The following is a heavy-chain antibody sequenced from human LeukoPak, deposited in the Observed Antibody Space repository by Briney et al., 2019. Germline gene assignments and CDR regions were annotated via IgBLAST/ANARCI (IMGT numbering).Heavy chain of an antibody. CDR1: GGSFSGYY. V-gene: IGHV4-34*01. CDR3: ASEQRAYYYYYMDV. D-gene: IGHD6-13*01. CDR2: INHSGST. Sequence: SETLSLTCAVYGGSFSGYYWSWIRQPPGKGLEWIGEINHSGSTNYNPSLKSRVTISVDTSKNQFSLKLSSVTAADTAVYYCASEQRAYYYYYMDVWGKGTTVTVSS. J-gene: IGHJ6*03.